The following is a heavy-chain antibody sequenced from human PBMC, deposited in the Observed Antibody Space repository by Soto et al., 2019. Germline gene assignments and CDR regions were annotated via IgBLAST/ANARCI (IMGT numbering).Heavy chain of an antibody. V-gene: IGHV4-30-4*01. CDR1: GGSISSGAYY. CDR2: IYYSVST. J-gene: IGHJ3*02. CDR3: ARENCGFEAFDI. D-gene: IGHD5-12*01. Sequence: QVQLQESGPGLVKPSQTLSLTGTVSGGSISSGAYYWSWIRQTPGKVLAWIGDIYYSVSTYYNPSLKRRVTISVDTYKNQFSLKLSSVTAADTAVYYCARENCGFEAFDIWGKGTMVTVSS.